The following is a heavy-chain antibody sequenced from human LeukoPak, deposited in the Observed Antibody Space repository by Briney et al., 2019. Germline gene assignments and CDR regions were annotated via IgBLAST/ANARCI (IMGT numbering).Heavy chain of an antibody. CDR3: ARDSGDSSGWYPYDY. CDR1: GYTFTIYG. V-gene: IGHV1-18*01. CDR2: ISAYNGNT. J-gene: IGHJ4*02. Sequence: ASVTVSFTASGYTFTIYGISWVRQAPGQGREWMGWISAYNGNTNYAQKPQGRVTMTTDTSTSTAYMELRSLRSDDTAVYYCARDSGDSSGWYPYDYWGQGTLVTLSS. D-gene: IGHD6-19*01.